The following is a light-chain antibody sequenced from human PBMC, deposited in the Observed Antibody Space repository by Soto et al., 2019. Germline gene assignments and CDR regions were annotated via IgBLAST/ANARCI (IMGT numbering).Light chain of an antibody. CDR1: NIGSRS. CDR2: YDS. Sequence: SYELTQPPSVSVAPGKTARITCGENNIGSRSVHWYQQKAGQAPVLVIYYDSDRPSGIPERFSGSNSGNTATLTISRVEAGDEADYYCQVWDSSSEHYVFGTGTKVTVL. V-gene: IGLV3-21*04. J-gene: IGLJ1*01. CDR3: QVWDSSSEHYV.